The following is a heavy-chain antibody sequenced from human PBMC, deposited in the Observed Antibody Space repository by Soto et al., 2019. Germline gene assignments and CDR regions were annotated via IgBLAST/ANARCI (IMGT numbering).Heavy chain of an antibody. CDR1: GFTFSNAW. J-gene: IGHJ5*02. CDR3: TTVYWNCNWFDP. Sequence: GGSLRLSCAASGFTFSNAWMSWVRQAPGKGLEWVGRIKSKTVSGNTDYAAPVKGRFTISRADSKNTLYLQMNSLKTEDTAVYYCTTVYWNCNWFDPWGQGTLVTVSS. V-gene: IGHV3-15*01. CDR2: IKSKTVSGNT. D-gene: IGHD1-7*01.